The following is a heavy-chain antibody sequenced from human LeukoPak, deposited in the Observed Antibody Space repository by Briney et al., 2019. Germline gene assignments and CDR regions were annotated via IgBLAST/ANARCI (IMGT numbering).Heavy chain of an antibody. V-gene: IGHV3-74*01. CDR3: ARSDYFHN. D-gene: IGHD3-16*01. Sequence: GGSLRLSCEASGFSLSGSWMHWVRQAPGKGLMWVSQNKYDGTTKNYADSVRGRLTISRDNAKNTLYLHMNDLRAEDTAVYYCARSDYFHNWGQGTMVVVST. CDR1: GFSLSGSW. CDR2: NKYDGTTK. J-gene: IGHJ3*02.